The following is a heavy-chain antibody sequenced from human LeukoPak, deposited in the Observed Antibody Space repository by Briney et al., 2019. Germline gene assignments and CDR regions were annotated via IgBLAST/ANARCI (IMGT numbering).Heavy chain of an antibody. CDR1: GFTFSSYS. J-gene: IGHJ4*02. Sequence: PGGSLRLSCAASGFTFSSYSMNWVRQAPGKGLEWASYISSSSSTIYYADSVKGRSTISRDNAKNSLYLQMNSLRGEDTAVYYCARDYQTYYDILTGYPTFDYWGQGTLVTVSS. CDR2: ISSSSSTI. CDR3: ARDYQTYYDILTGYPTFDY. D-gene: IGHD3-9*01. V-gene: IGHV3-48*04.